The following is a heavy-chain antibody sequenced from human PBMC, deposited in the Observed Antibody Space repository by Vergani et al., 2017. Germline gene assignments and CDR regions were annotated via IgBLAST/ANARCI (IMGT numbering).Heavy chain of an antibody. CDR2: ISAYNGNT. CDR1: GYTFTSYG. CDR3: AEDGPDIVVVPTAIRGDAFDI. Sequence: QVQLVQSGAEVKKPGASVKVSCKASGYTFTSYGISWVRQATGQGLEWMGWISAYNGNTNYAQKLQGRVTMTTDTSTSTAYMELRSLRSDDTAVYYCAEDGPDIVVVPTAIRGDAFDIWGQGTMVTVSS. D-gene: IGHD2-2*02. J-gene: IGHJ3*02. V-gene: IGHV1-18*01.